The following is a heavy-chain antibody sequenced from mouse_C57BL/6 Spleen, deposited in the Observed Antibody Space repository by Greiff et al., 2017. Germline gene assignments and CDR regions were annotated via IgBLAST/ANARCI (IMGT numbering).Heavy chain of an antibody. CDR2: ISYSGST. J-gene: IGHJ3*01. CDR3: ARGDGNYASFAY. D-gene: IGHD2-1*01. CDR1: GYSITSGYD. Sequence: EVQLVESGPGMVKPSQSLSLTCTVTGYSITSGYDWHWIRHFPGNKLEWMGYISYSGSTNYNPSLKSRISITHDTSKNHFFLKLNSVTTEDTATYYCARGDGNYASFAYWGQGTLVTVSA. V-gene: IGHV3-1*01.